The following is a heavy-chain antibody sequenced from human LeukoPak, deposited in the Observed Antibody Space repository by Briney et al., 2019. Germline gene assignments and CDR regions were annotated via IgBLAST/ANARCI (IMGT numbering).Heavy chain of an antibody. J-gene: IGHJ4*02. Sequence: ASVKVSCKASGYTFTGYYMHWVRQAPGQGLEWMGWINPNSGGTNYAQKFQGRVTMTRDTPISTAYMELSRLRSDDTAVYYRARDLWELRGYFDYWGQGTLVTVSS. V-gene: IGHV1-2*02. CDR2: INPNSGGT. CDR1: GYTFTGYY. CDR3: ARDLWELRGYFDY. D-gene: IGHD1-26*01.